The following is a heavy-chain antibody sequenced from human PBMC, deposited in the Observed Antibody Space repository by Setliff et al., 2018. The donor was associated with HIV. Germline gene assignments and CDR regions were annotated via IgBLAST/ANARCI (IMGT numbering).Heavy chain of an antibody. CDR2: IHQSGST. CDR3: ARQGDPVYGGSSGVFDC. Sequence: SETLSLTCTVSGYSISSGYYWGWLRQPPGKGLEWIGSIHQSGSTYYNPSLTSRVTISVDTSKNQFSLKLSSVTASDTAVFYCARQGDPVYGGSSGVFDCWGQGTLVTVSS. CDR1: GYSISSGYY. D-gene: IGHD2-15*01. V-gene: IGHV4-38-2*02. J-gene: IGHJ4*02.